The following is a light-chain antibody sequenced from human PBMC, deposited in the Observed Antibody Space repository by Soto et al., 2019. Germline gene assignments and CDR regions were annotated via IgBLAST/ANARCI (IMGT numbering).Light chain of an antibody. Sequence: DIVLTQSPGTLSLSPWERATLSCRASQSVSSSYLAWYQQKPGQAPRLLIYGASSRATGIPDRFSGSGSGTDFTLTISRLEPEDFAVYYCQQYGSSSWTFGQGTKVDIK. V-gene: IGKV3-20*01. CDR2: GAS. J-gene: IGKJ1*01. CDR3: QQYGSSSWT. CDR1: QSVSSSY.